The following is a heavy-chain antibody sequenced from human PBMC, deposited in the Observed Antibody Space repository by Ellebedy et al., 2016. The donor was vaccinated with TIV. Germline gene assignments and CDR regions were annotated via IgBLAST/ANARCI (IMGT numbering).Heavy chain of an antibody. D-gene: IGHD2-15*01. CDR2: INPNSGGT. CDR1: GYTFTDYG. Sequence: AASVKVSCKSSGYTFTDYGVAWVRQAPGQGLEWMGWINPNSGGTNYAQKFQGWVTMTRDTSISTAYMELSSLRSEDTAVYYCASRGVPLGYCSGDRCLETYYYYGMDVWGQGTTVTVSS. CDR3: ASRGVPLGYCSGDRCLETYYYYGMDV. V-gene: IGHV1-2*04. J-gene: IGHJ6*02.